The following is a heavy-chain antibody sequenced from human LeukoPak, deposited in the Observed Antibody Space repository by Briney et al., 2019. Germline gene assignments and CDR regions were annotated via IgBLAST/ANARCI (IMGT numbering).Heavy chain of an antibody. CDR3: ASRVITFGGVIVLNLYYFDY. CDR1: GGTFSSYA. CDR2: IIPIFGTA. J-gene: IGHJ4*02. D-gene: IGHD3-16*02. V-gene: IGHV1-69*05. Sequence: GASVKVSCKASGGTFSSYAISWVRQAPGHGLEWMGGIIPIFGTANYAPKFQGRVTITTDESTSTAYMQLSSLRSEDTAVYYCASRVITFGGVIVLNLYYFDYWGQGTLVTVSS.